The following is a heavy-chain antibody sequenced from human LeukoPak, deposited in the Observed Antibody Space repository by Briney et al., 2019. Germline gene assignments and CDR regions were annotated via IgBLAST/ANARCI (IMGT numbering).Heavy chain of an antibody. J-gene: IGHJ6*03. Sequence: GESLKISCEASGFKISSYWIAWVRQMPGKGLEWMGIIYPGDSDTRYSPSFQGQVTISADKSINTAYLQWSSLKASDTATYFCARHESGSLDADMNLCDKGTTVRVSS. D-gene: IGHD1-26*01. CDR1: GFKISSYW. CDR2: IYPGDSDT. CDR3: ARHESGSLDADMNL. V-gene: IGHV5-51*01.